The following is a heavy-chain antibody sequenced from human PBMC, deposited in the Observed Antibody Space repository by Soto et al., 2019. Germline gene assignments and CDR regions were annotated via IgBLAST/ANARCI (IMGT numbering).Heavy chain of an antibody. CDR3: ARTGERWILGYYFDY. J-gene: IGHJ4*02. Sequence: PSETLSLTCTVSNESITRGDSYWRWIRQHPGKGLEWIGYIYYSGSTYYNPSLKSRVTISVDTSKNQFSLKLSSVTAADTAVYYCARTGERWILGYYFDYWGQGTLVTVSS. V-gene: IGHV4-31*03. D-gene: IGHD2-2*03. CDR1: NESITRGDSY. CDR2: IYYSGST.